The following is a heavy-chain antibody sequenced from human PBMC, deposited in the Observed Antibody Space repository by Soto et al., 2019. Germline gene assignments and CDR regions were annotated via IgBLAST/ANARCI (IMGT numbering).Heavy chain of an antibody. CDR1: GGSFSGYY. CDR3: ARRARYSSSWYYDY. CDR2: INHSGST. D-gene: IGHD6-13*01. J-gene: IGHJ4*02. Sequence: PSETLSLTCAVYGGSFSGYYWSWIRQPPGKGLEWIGEINHSGSTNYNPSLKSRVTILVDASKNQFSLKLNSVTAADTAVYYCARRARYSSSWYYDYWGQGTLVT. V-gene: IGHV4-34*01.